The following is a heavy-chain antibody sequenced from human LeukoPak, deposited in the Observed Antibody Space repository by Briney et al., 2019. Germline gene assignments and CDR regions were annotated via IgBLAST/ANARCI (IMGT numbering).Heavy chain of an antibody. Sequence: GGFLRLSCAASGFSFSNYAMGWVRQAPGKGLEWVSSISGSGDSTYYADSVKGRFTISRDNSKNTLYLQMNSLRAEDTAVYYCVRGRYCSSTSCYIDYWGQGTLVTVSS. J-gene: IGHJ4*02. V-gene: IGHV3-23*01. CDR2: ISGSGDST. D-gene: IGHD2-2*02. CDR3: VRGRYCSSTSCYIDY. CDR1: GFSFSNYA.